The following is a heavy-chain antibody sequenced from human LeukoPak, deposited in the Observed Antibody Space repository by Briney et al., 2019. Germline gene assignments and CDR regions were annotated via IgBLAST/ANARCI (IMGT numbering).Heavy chain of an antibody. CDR1: GLSSSSYV. CDR2: ISSSGGST. J-gene: IGHJ4*02. V-gene: IGHV3-64*01. Sequence: QPGGSLRLSCASAGLSSSSYVIRWGRQAPEGGLGYGSAISSSGGSTYYANSVKGRFTLSRDNSKNTLYLQMGRLSAEDMAVYYCARDGDGNYFDYWGQGTLVTVSS. D-gene: IGHD7-27*01. CDR3: ARDGDGNYFDY.